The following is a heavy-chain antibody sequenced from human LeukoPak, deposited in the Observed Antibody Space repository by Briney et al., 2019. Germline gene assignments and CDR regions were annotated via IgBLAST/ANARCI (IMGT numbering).Heavy chain of an antibody. D-gene: IGHD6-19*01. Sequence: TGGSLRLSCAASGFTFSAYGMHWVRQAPGMGLEGGAVISYDGTNKYYADSVKGRFTISRDNSQNTLYLQMNSLRTEDTAVYYCAKDLGVGVADLDYWGQGTLVTVSS. CDR3: AKDLGVGVADLDY. J-gene: IGHJ4*02. CDR1: GFTFSAYG. V-gene: IGHV3-30*18. CDR2: ISYDGTNK.